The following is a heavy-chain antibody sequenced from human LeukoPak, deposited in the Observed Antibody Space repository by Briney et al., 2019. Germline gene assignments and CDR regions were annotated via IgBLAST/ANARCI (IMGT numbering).Heavy chain of an antibody. D-gene: IGHD6-19*01. V-gene: IGHV3-15*01. Sequence: GGSLRLSCAASGFTFSSYWMSWVRQAPGKGLEWVGRIKSKTDGGTTDYAAPVKGRFTISRDDSKNTLYLQMNSLKTEDTAVYYCTTDYAVAISHLGYWGQGTLVTVSS. CDR3: TTDYAVAISHLGY. CDR2: IKSKTDGGTT. CDR1: GFTFSSYW. J-gene: IGHJ4*02.